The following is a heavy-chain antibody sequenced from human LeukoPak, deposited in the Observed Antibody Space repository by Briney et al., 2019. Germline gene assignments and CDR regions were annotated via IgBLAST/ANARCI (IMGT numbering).Heavy chain of an antibody. J-gene: IGHJ4*02. CDR2: VYPGDSDT. CDR3: ARQGRYCSSTSCYLAY. V-gene: IGHV5-51*01. Sequence: GGSPRLSCKRSEYSFSSYWIGWVRQLPGKGLEWMGIVYPGDSDTRYSPSFQGQVTISVDKSISTAYLQWSSLKASDTAMYYCARQGRYCSSTSCYLAYWGQGTLVTVSS. CDR1: EYSFSSYW. D-gene: IGHD2-2*01.